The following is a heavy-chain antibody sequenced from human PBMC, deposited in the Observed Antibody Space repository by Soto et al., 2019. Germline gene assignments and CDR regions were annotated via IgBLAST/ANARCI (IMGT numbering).Heavy chain of an antibody. V-gene: IGHV5-10-1*01. J-gene: IGHJ6*02. CDR2: IGPSDSYT. Sequence: GESLKISCKGSGYIFTDHWIHWVRQMPGKRLEWMGRIGPSDSYTYYSPSFRGHVTISAENSITTAHLQWSSLKASDTAMYFCARGTSPSVSYYAMDVWGQGTTVTFSS. CDR3: ARGTSPSVSYYAMDV. D-gene: IGHD1-7*01. CDR1: GYIFTDHW.